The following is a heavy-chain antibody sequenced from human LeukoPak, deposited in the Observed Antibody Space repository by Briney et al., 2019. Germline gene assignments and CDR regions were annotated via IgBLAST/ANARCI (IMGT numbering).Heavy chain of an antibody. CDR2: IFPRDSDT. D-gene: IGHD1/OR15-1a*01. J-gene: IGHJ5*01. CDR1: GYSFTTYW. CDR3: VRSTTSKNWFDS. V-gene: IGHV5-51*01. Sequence: GESLKISCEASGYSFTTYWIGWVRQTPGKGLEWMGVIFPRDSDTRYNSSLQGQVTISVDKSNNTAYLQWSSLKASDTAIYYCVRSTTSKNWFDSWGKGTLLTVSS.